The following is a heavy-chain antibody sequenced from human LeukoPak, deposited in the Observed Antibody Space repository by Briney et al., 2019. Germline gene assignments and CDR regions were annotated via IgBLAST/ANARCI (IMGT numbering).Heavy chain of an antibody. CDR2: ISWDGDNT. V-gene: IGHV3-43*01. Sequence: GGSLRLSCAASGFTVDGYTMHWVRQAPGKGLEWVSLISWDGDNTYYADSVKGRLTVSRDSSKNSLHLQMNSLRTEDTALYYCAKDRVPYIAAAGTGYYYGMDVWGQGTTVTVSS. J-gene: IGHJ6*02. CDR1: GFTVDGYT. D-gene: IGHD6-13*01. CDR3: AKDRVPYIAAAGTGYYYGMDV.